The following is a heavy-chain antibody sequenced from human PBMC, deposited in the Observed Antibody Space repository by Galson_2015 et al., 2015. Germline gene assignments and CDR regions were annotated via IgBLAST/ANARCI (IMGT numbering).Heavy chain of an antibody. CDR3: ARDLNPGFYYYDSSGYSDFDY. J-gene: IGHJ4*02. V-gene: IGHV3-30*03. D-gene: IGHD3-22*01. Sequence: SLRLSCAASGFTFSSYGMHWVRQAPGKGLEWVAVISYDGSNKYYADSVKGRSTISRDNSKNTLYLQMNSLRAEDTAVYYCARDLNPGFYYYDSSGYSDFDYWGQGTLVTVSS. CDR2: ISYDGSNK. CDR1: GFTFSSYG.